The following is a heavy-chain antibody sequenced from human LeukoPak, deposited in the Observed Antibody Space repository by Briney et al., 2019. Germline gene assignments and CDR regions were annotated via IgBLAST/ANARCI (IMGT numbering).Heavy chain of an antibody. V-gene: IGHV1-69*04. CDR2: IIPIFGIA. D-gene: IGHD1-7*01. Sequence: SVKVSCKASGGIFISYAISWVRQAPGQGLEWMGRIIPIFGIANYAQKFQGRVTITADKSTSTAYMELSSLRSEDTAVYYCARIQSITGTTPLGYYGMDVWGQGTTVTVSS. J-gene: IGHJ6*02. CDR1: GGIFISYA. CDR3: ARIQSITGTTPLGYYGMDV.